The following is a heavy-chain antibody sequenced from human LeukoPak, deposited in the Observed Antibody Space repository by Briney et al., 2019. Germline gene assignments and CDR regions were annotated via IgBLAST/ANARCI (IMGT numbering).Heavy chain of an antibody. Sequence: SQTLSLTCNVSGGSISSGGYYWNWIRQHPGKGLEWIGHIYYSEYTYYNPSLRSRVSISVDTSKNQFSLKLNSVSVADTAVYYCAREVVSMIEVGYFDSWGQGTLVTVSS. V-gene: IGHV4-31*03. J-gene: IGHJ4*02. D-gene: IGHD3-22*01. CDR2: IYYSEYT. CDR3: AREVVSMIEVGYFDS. CDR1: GGSISSGGYY.